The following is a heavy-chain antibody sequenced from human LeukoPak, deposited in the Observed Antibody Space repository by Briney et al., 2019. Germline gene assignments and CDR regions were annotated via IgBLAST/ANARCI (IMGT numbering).Heavy chain of an antibody. J-gene: IGHJ5*02. CDR1: GGSFSGYY. CDR3: ARASDAHWFDP. CDR2: IYYSGST. Sequence: SETLSLTCAVYGGSFSGYYWSWIRQHPGKGLEWIGYIYYSGSTYYNPSLKSRVTISVDTSKNQFSLKLSSVTAADTAVYYCARASDAHWFDPWGQGTLVTVSS. V-gene: IGHV4-31*11.